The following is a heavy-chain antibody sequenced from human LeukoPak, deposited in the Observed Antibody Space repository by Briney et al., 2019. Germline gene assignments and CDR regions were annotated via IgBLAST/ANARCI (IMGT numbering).Heavy chain of an antibody. Sequence: PSETLSLTCTASGYSISSGYYWGWIRQPPGKGLEWIGSIYHSGSTYYNPSLKSRVTISVDTSKNQFSLKLSSVTAADTAVYYCAIALCSSTSCYTFWGFDYWGQGTLVTVSS. V-gene: IGHV4-38-2*02. CDR2: IYHSGST. D-gene: IGHD2-2*02. CDR1: GYSISSGYY. J-gene: IGHJ4*02. CDR3: AIALCSSTSCYTFWGFDY.